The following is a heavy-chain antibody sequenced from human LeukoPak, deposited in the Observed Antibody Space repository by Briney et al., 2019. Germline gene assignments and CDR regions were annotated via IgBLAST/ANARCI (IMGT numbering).Heavy chain of an antibody. CDR3: ARERCSGGSCYSDAFDI. CDR1: GFTVSNSY. J-gene: IGHJ3*02. CDR2: IYSGGTT. Sequence: GGSLRLSCAASGFTVSNSYMSWVRQAPGKGLEWVSVIYSGGTTYYADSVKGRFTISRDNSKNTLYLQMNSLRAEDTAVYYCARERCSGGSCYSDAFDIWGQGTMVTVSS. V-gene: IGHV3-53*01. D-gene: IGHD2-15*01.